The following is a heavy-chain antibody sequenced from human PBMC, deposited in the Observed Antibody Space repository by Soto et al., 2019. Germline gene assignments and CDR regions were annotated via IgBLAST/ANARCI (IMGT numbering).Heavy chain of an antibody. J-gene: IGHJ5*02. V-gene: IGHV3-53*01. CDR1: GFTVSNTY. CDR3: ARALPVAKGGFDP. Sequence: GGSLRLFCAASGFTVSNTYMTWVRQPPGKGLECVSVIYTAGGTNYADSVKGRFIISRDNSKNTLYLQMNSLRAEDTAVYYCARALPVAKGGFDPWGQGTLVTVSS. D-gene: IGHD2-2*01. CDR2: IYTAGGT.